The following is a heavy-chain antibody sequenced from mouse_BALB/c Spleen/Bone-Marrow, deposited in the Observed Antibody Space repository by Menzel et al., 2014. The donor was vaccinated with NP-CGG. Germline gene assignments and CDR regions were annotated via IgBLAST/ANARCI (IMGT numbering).Heavy chain of an antibody. CDR2: INPSSGYT. CDR3: SRGRRDALDY. V-gene: IGHV1-4*01. J-gene: IGHJ4*01. Sequence: QVQLQQSGAALARPGASVKLSCEASGYTFTSYTMHWVKQRPGQGLEWIGYINPSSGYTNYNQRFKDKATLTVDKSSSAAYMQLSSLTSEDSAVYYCSRGRRDALDYWGQGTSVTVSS. CDR1: GYTFTSYT.